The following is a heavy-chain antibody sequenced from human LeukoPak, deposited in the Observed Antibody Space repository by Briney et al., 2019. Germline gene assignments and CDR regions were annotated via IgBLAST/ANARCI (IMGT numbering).Heavy chain of an antibody. J-gene: IGHJ6*03. CDR1: GYTFTGYY. D-gene: IGHD6-13*01. Sequence: GSVKVSCKASGYTFTGYYMHWVRQAPGQGLEWMGWINPNSGGTNCAQKFQGWVTMTRDTSISTAYMELSRLRSDDTAVYYCARGATAGRFSLRPSGAYYMDVWGKGTTVTVSS. V-gene: IGHV1-2*04. CDR2: INPNSGGT. CDR3: ARGATAGRFSLRPSGAYYMDV.